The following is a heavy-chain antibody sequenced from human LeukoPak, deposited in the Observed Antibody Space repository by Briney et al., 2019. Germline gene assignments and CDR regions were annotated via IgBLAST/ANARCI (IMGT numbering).Heavy chain of an antibody. CDR2: IIPILGTA. J-gene: IGHJ4*02. D-gene: IGHD3-22*01. CDR3: AIYYYDSSGSRMIPFDY. CDR1: GGTFSSYA. Sequence: ASVKVSCKASGGTFSSYAISWVRQAPGQGLEWMGGIIPILGTANYAQKFQGRVTITADESTSTAYMELSSLRSEDTAVYYCAIYYYDSSGSRMIPFDYWGQGTLVTVSS. V-gene: IGHV1-69*13.